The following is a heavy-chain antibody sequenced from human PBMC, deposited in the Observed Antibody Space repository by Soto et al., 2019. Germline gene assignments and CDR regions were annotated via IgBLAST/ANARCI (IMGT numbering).Heavy chain of an antibody. CDR3: ARGKFGGDYYYYMDV. V-gene: IGHV3-20*01. Sequence: GGSLRLSCAASGFTFDDYGMSWVRQAPGKGLEWVSGINWNGGSTGYADSVKGRFTISRDNAKNSLYLQMNSLRAEDTALYHCARGKFGGDYYYYMDVWGKGTTVTVSS. D-gene: IGHD3-10*01. J-gene: IGHJ6*03. CDR1: GFTFDDYG. CDR2: INWNGGST.